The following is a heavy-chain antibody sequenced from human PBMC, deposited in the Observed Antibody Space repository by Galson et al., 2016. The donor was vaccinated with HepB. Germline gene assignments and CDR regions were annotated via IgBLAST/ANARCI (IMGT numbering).Heavy chain of an antibody. J-gene: IGHJ3*01. CDR1: GGSISSGDYY. CDR3: ARDSSSGLRTFDV. D-gene: IGHD4-17*01. V-gene: IGHV4-31*03. CDR2: IYSSGYS. Sequence: TLSLTCTVSGGSISSGDYYWTWIRQRPGKGLEWIGYIYSSGYSYSNPSLKNRLAISADTSKNQFSLKLNSATAADTAVYYCARDSSSGLRTFDVWGQGRMVTVSS.